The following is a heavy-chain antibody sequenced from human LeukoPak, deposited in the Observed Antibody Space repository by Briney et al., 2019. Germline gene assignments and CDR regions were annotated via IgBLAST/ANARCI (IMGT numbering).Heavy chain of an antibody. CDR3: ARHGPLYDIWSAQFYFDY. J-gene: IGHJ4*02. CDR1: GDSISTYY. V-gene: IGHV4-59*08. CDR2: IYFSGTT. Sequence: SETLSLTCTVSGDSISTYYWSWIRQPPGKRLEWIGYIYFSGTTNYNPSLKSRVTISVDTSKNQFSLRLSSVTAADTAVYYCARHGPLYDIWSAQFYFDYWGQGTLVTVSS. D-gene: IGHD3-3*01.